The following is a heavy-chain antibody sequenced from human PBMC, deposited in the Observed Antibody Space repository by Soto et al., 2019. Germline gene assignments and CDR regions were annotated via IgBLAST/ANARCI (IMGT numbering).Heavy chain of an antibody. Sequence: QPGGSLRLSCSASGFTFSMFSMHWVRQAPGKGLEYVSGISSNGDSTYYADFVKGRFTISRDNSKNTLYLQMSSLRAVDTAVYYCVHPRSTVQIPPTWGQGTLVTVSS. CDR2: ISSNGDST. V-gene: IGHV3-64D*06. D-gene: IGHD4-17*01. J-gene: IGHJ5*02. CDR1: GFTFSMFS. CDR3: VHPRSTVQIPPT.